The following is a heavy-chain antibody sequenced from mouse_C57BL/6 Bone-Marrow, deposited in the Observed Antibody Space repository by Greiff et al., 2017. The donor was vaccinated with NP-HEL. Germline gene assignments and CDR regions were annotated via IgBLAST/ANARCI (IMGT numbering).Heavy chain of an antibody. J-gene: IGHJ2*01. D-gene: IGHD1-2*01. V-gene: IGHV1-42*01. CDR3: ARKGDCDGPYYFDD. CDR2: INPSTGGT. Sequence: VQLQQPGPELVKPGASVKISCKASGYSFTGYYMNWVKQSPEKSLEWIGEINPSTGGTTYNQKFKAKATLTVDKSSSTAYMQLKSLTSEDSAVYYCARKGDCDGPYYFDDWGQGTTLTVSS. CDR1: GYSFTGYY.